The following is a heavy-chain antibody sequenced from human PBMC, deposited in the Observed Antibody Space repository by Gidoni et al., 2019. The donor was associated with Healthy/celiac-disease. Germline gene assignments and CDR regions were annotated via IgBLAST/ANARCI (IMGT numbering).Heavy chain of an antibody. CDR1: GYTFTSYG. D-gene: IGHD2-2*01. J-gene: IGHJ5*02. Sequence: QVQLVQYGAEVKKPGASVKVPCKASGYTFTSYGISWVRQATGQGLEWMGWISAYNGNTNYAQKLQGRVTMTTDTSTSTAYMELRSLRSDDAAVYYCARNGPVVVPAAINWFDPWGQGTLVTVSS. CDR3: ARNGPVVVPAAINWFDP. V-gene: IGHV1-18*01. CDR2: ISAYNGNT.